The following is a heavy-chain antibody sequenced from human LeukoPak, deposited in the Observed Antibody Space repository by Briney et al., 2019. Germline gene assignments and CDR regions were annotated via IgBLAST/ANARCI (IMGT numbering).Heavy chain of an antibody. CDR2: ISGSGGIT. D-gene: IGHD3-16*02. CDR3: AKDQCCEVIPFDY. CDR1: GFTFSSYA. Sequence: GGSLRLSCAASGFTFSSYAMSWVRQVPGKGLEWVSAISGSGGITYYADSVKGRFTISRDNSKNTLYLQMNSLRAEDTAVYYCAKDQCCEVIPFDYRGQGTLVTVSS. V-gene: IGHV3-23*01. J-gene: IGHJ4*02.